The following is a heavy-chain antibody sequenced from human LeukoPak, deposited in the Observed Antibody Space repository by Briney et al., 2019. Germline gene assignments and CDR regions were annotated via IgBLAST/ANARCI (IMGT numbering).Heavy chain of an antibody. Sequence: QTGGSLRLSCAASGFTFSSYAMHWVRQAPGKGLEWVAVISYDGSNKYYADSVKGRFTISRDNSKNTLYLQMNSLRAEDTAVYYCARDIGYYFDYWGQGALVTVSS. V-gene: IGHV3-30-3*01. CDR2: ISYDGSNK. J-gene: IGHJ4*02. CDR1: GFTFSSYA. CDR3: ARDIGYYFDY.